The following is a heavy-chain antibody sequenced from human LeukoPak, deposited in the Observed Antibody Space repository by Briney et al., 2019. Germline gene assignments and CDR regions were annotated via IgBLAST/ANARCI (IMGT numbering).Heavy chain of an antibody. D-gene: IGHD4-17*01. J-gene: IGHJ4*02. V-gene: IGHV3-23*01. Sequence: PGRSLKPSCAASGFTFSNYGLNWDRQAPEKGLEWVSSISGSGANTYYADSVKGRFTISRDNSKNTVFLQMNSLRAEDTALYYCARAVTTCDYWGQGTPVIVSS. CDR3: ARAVTTCDY. CDR1: GFTFSNYG. CDR2: ISGSGANT.